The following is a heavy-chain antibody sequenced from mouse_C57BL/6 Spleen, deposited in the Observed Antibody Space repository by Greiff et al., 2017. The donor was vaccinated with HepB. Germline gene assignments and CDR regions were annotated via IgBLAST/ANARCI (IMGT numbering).Heavy chain of an antibody. CDR3: ASGYYYGSHSYFDV. J-gene: IGHJ1*01. CDR1: GYTFTSYW. Sequence: VQLQQSGAELVKPGASVKLSCKASGYTFTSYWMQWVKQRPGQGLEWIGEIDPSDSYTNYNQKFKGKATLTVDTSSSTAYMQLSRLASEDASVFYCASGYYYGSHSYFDVWSAGATVTDSS. D-gene: IGHD1-1*01. V-gene: IGHV1-50*01. CDR2: IDPSDSYT.